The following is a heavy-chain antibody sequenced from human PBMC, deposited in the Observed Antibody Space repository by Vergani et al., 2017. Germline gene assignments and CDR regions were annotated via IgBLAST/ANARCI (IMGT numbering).Heavy chain of an antibody. J-gene: IGHJ6*03. CDR2: LSGTGATT. CDR3: ARDAQTALELRDYYYYYMDV. Sequence: EAQLLESGGGLAQPGGSLRLSCAATGFSFAGYAMTWVRQAPGKGPEWVSTLSGTGATTYYADSVKGRFTISRDNSKNTLYLQMNSLRAEDTAVYYCARDAQTALELRDYYYYYMDVWGKGTTVTVSS. V-gene: IGHV3-23*01. CDR1: GFSFAGYA. D-gene: IGHD1-7*01.